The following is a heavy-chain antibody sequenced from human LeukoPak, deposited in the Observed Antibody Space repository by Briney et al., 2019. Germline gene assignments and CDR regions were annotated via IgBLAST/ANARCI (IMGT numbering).Heavy chain of an antibody. CDR3: ARGGVTMGRGVIANAFDI. CDR1: GGSISSYY. CDR2: IYYSGST. V-gene: IGHV4-59*01. D-gene: IGHD3-10*01. Sequence: SETLSLTCTVSGGSISSYYWTWIRQPPGKGLEWIGYIYYSGSTNYNSSLKSRVTISLDMSKNRFSLKLSSVTAADTAVYYCARGGVTMGRGVIANAFDIWGQGTMVTVSS. J-gene: IGHJ3*02.